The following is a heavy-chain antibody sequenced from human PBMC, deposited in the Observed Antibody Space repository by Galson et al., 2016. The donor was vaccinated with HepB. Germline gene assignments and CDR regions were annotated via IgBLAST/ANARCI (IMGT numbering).Heavy chain of an antibody. D-gene: IGHD4-17*01. CDR1: GFTFGSYW. Sequence: SLRLSCATSGFTFGSYWMTWVRQAPGQGLEWVANIKEDGSEKYYADSVKGRFTISRENAKNSLYLQMNSLRAEDTAVFYCARGYDYGAPKGDFWGQGTLVTVSS. CDR3: ARGYDYGAPKGDF. CDR2: IKEDGSEK. V-gene: IGHV3-7*04. J-gene: IGHJ4*02.